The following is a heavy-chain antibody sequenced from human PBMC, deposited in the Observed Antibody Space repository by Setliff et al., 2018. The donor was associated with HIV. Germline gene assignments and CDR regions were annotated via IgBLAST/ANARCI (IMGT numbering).Heavy chain of an antibody. J-gene: IGHJ4*02. CDR3: VRRRGPMVRGVDPSPSYYFDY. CDR2: INYGRTT. CDR1: GGSFSGYY. D-gene: IGHD3-10*01. V-gene: IGHV4-34*01. Sequence: SETLSLTCAVYGGSFSGYYWSWIRQSPGKGLEWIGEINYGRTTNYNPSLESRVTISVDTSKNQFSLRMKSVNAGDTGKYYCVRRRGPMVRGVDPSPSYYFDYWGQGTLVTVSS.